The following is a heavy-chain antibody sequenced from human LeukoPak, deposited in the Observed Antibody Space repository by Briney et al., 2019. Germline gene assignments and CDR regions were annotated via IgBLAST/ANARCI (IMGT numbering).Heavy chain of an antibody. V-gene: IGHV3-23*01. CDR1: GFTFSSHT. Sequence: GGSLRLSCAASGFTFSSHTMGRVRQAPGKGLEWVSGISGSGVNTYYADSVKGRFTISRDNSKNTLYLQMDSLRAEDTAVYYCAKAFGRATYDFWGQGILVTVSS. D-gene: IGHD1-26*01. CDR2: ISGSGVNT. J-gene: IGHJ4*02. CDR3: AKAFGRATYDF.